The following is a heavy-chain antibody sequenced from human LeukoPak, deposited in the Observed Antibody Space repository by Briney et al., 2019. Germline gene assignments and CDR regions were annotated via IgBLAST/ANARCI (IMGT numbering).Heavy chain of an antibody. D-gene: IGHD3-22*01. CDR2: IWYDGSNI. CDR1: GFTFSSYG. CDR3: AGARNDYDTSSFSALDY. Sequence: GGSLRLSCAASGFTFSSYGMHWVRQAPGKGLEWLAVIWYDGSNIYYADPVKGRFAISRDNSKNTLYLQINSLRAEDTAVYYCAGARNDYDTSSFSALDYWGQGTLVTVSS. V-gene: IGHV3-33*01. J-gene: IGHJ4*02.